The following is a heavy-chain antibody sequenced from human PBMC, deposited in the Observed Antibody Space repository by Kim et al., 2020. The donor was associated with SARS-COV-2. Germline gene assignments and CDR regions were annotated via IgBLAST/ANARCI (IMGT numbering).Heavy chain of an antibody. J-gene: IGHJ4*02. V-gene: IGHV4-39*01. CDR2: IYYSGST. Sequence: SETLSLTCTVSGGSISSSSYYWGWIRQPPGKGLEWIGSIYYSGSTYYNPSLKSRVTISVDTSKNQFSLKLSSVTAADTAVYYCARHRGYDSSYNDYWGQGTLVTVSS. D-gene: IGHD3-22*01. CDR1: GGSISSSSYY. CDR3: ARHRGYDSSYNDY.